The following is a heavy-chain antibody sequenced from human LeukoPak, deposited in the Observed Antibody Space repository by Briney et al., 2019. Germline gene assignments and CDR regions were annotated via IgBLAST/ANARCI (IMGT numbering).Heavy chain of an antibody. CDR3: ARSEAMVRYYFDY. Sequence: PGGSLRLSCAASGFTVSSNYMSWVRQAPGKGLEWVSVIYSGGSTYYADSVKGRFTISRDNSKNTLYLQMNSLRAEDTAVYYCARSEAMVRYYFDYWGQGTLVTVSS. V-gene: IGHV3-66*01. D-gene: IGHD5-18*01. CDR1: GFTVSSNY. CDR2: IYSGGST. J-gene: IGHJ4*02.